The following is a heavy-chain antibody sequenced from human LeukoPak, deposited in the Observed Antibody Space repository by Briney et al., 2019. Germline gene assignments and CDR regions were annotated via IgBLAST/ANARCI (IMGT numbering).Heavy chain of an antibody. Sequence: PSETLSLTCTVSGGSISSSSYYWGWIRQPPGKGLEWIGSIYYSGSTYYNPSLKSRVTMSVDTSKNQFSLKLSSVTAADTAVYYCARDRDPTAMSFLETYYYYYGMDVWGQGTTVTVSS. CDR3: ARDRDPTAMSFLETYYYYYGMDV. D-gene: IGHD5-18*01. CDR1: GGSISSSSYY. CDR2: IYYSGST. V-gene: IGHV4-39*07. J-gene: IGHJ6*02.